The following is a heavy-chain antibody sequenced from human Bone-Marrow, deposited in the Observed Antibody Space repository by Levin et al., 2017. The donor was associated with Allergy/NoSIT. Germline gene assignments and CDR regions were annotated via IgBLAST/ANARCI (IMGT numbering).Heavy chain of an antibody. CDR1: GFTFSSYT. CDR2: ISGSGGTT. CDR3: ATEGPNYQGSPRDY. D-gene: IGHD5-24*01. V-gene: IGHV3-23*01. J-gene: IGHJ4*02. Sequence: GGSLRLSCAASGFTFSSYTMSWVRQAPGKGLEWVSSISGSGGTTYYADSMKGRFSISRDNFKNTVYLQMHSLRVEDTAVYYCATEGPNYQGSPRDYWGQGTLVTVSS.